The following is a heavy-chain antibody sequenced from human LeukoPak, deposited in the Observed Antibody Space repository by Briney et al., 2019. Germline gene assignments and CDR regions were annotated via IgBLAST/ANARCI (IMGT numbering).Heavy chain of an antibody. J-gene: IGHJ4*02. CDR3: ARDSLEESWGLLRTGFDY. D-gene: IGHD1-26*01. V-gene: IGHV3-7*01. Sequence: PGGSLRLSCAASGFTFSSYWMSWVRQAPGKGLEWVANIKQDGSEKYYVDSVKGRFTISRDNAKNSLYLQMNSLRAEDTAVYYCARDSLEESWGLLRTGFDYWGQGTLVTVSS. CDR2: IKQDGSEK. CDR1: GFTFSSYW.